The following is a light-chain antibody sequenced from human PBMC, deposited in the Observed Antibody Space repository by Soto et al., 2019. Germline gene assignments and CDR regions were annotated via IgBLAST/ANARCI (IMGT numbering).Light chain of an antibody. Sequence: QSALTQPPSASGSPGQSVTISCTGTSSDVGAYSYVSWYQQYPGKAPKLMIYEVSKRPSGVPDRFSGSKSGKTASLTVSGLQPEDEADYYCTSYAGSNIWVFGGGTKVTVL. CDR3: TSYAGSNIWV. J-gene: IGLJ3*02. V-gene: IGLV2-8*01. CDR2: EVS. CDR1: SSDVGAYSY.